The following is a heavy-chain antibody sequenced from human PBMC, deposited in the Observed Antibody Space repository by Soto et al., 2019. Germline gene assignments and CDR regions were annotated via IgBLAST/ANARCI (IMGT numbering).Heavy chain of an antibody. V-gene: IGHV4-4*07. CDR3: ARDAYGSGSYGAYYYYGMDV. Sequence: SETVSLTCTVSGGSISSYYWGWIRQPAGKGLEWIGRIYSSGSTNYNPSLKSRFTMSVDTSKNQFSLKLSSVTAADTAVYYCARDAYGSGSYGAYYYYGMDVWGQGTTVTVSS. CDR2: IYSSGST. CDR1: GGSISSYY. D-gene: IGHD3-10*01. J-gene: IGHJ6*02.